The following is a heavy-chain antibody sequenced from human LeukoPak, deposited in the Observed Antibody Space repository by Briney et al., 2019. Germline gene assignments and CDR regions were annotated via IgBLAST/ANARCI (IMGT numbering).Heavy chain of an antibody. D-gene: IGHD3-16*01. CDR2: MNPSAGGT. CDR3: ARDWGNTRAYPWGSYFDY. Sequence: ASVKVSCKASGYTFTSYYVHWVRQAPGQGLEWMGIMNPSAGGTQYAQNFQGRLTMTRDTSKSTVYMDLPSLRSEDTAVYFCARDWGNTRAYPWGSYFDYWGQGTLVTVSS. V-gene: IGHV1-46*01. CDR1: GYTFTSYY. J-gene: IGHJ4*02.